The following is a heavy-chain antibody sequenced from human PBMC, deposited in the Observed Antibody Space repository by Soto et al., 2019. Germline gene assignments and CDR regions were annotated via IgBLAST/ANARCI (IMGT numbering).Heavy chain of an antibody. CDR1: GYSFANYW. CDR2: IYPPDSDT. Sequence: EVQLVQSGAEMKKPGESLQISCQGSGYSFANYWIGWVRQMPGKGLEWMGIIYPPDSDTRYSPSFQGLVTISADKSISTAYLQWSSLKASDTAMYYCARHPGSGYYYDTSGYYFDYWGQGTLVTVSS. J-gene: IGHJ4*02. V-gene: IGHV5-51*01. CDR3: ARHPGSGYYYDTSGYYFDY. D-gene: IGHD3-22*01.